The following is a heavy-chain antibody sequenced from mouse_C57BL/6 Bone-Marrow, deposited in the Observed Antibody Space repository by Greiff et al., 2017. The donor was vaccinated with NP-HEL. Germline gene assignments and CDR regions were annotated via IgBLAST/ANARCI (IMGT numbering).Heavy chain of an antibody. V-gene: IGHV1-81*01. D-gene: IGHD2-14*01. Sequence: VQLQQSGAELARPGASVKLSCKASGYTFTSYGISWVKQRTGQGLEWIGEIYPRSGNTYYNEKFKGKATLTADKSSSTAYMELSSLTSEDSAVYFCARRKGTTGFAYWGQGTLVPVSA. CDR3: ARRKGTTGFAY. CDR1: GYTFTSYG. J-gene: IGHJ3*01. CDR2: IYPRSGNT.